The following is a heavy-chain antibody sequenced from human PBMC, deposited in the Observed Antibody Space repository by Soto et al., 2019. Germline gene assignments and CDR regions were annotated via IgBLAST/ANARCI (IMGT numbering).Heavy chain of an antibody. J-gene: IGHJ5*02. CDR2: ISSSSSYT. D-gene: IGHD3-22*01. CDR3: ARTGYYYDSSGSSNWFDP. CDR1: GFTFSDYY. Sequence: LRLSCAASGFTFSDYYMSWIRQAPWKGLEWVSYISSSSSYTNYADSVKGRFTISRDNAKNSLYLQMNSLRAEDTAVYYCARTGYYYDSSGSSNWFDPWGQGTLVTVSS. V-gene: IGHV3-11*06.